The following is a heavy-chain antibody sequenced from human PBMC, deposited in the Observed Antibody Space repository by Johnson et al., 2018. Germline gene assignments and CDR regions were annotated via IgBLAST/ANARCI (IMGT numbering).Heavy chain of an antibody. Sequence: QVQLVQSGAEVKKPGSSVKVSCKASGGTFSSYTISWVRQAPGQGLEWMGRIIPILGLANYAQKFQGRVTITADKSTSPGYMELSSLTSDDTAGYYCAGDLLEGRGAVTEYYAYDGMDVWGQGPTVTVSS. CDR1: GGTFSSYT. CDR3: AGDLLEGRGAVTEYYAYDGMDV. V-gene: IGHV1-69*04. D-gene: IGHD2-15*01. J-gene: IGHJ6*02. CDR2: IIPILGLA.